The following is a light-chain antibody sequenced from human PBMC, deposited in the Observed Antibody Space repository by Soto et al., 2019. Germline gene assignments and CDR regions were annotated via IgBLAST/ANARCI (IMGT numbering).Light chain of an antibody. CDR2: WAS. Sequence: DIVMTQSPDSLAVSLGERATINCKSSQTVLRSSNNKNHLAWYQQKPEQPPKMLISWASTRESGVPDRVSGSGSGTDFTLTISSLQAEDVAVYYCQHYYTVPVTFGQGTRLEIK. CDR3: QHYYTVPVT. J-gene: IGKJ5*01. CDR1: QTVLRSSNNKNH. V-gene: IGKV4-1*01.